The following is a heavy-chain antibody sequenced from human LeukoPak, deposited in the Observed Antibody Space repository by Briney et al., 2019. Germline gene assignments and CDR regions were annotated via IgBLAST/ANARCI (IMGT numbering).Heavy chain of an antibody. V-gene: IGHV6-1*01. CDR1: GDSVSSNSAA. J-gene: IGHJ4*02. D-gene: IGHD1-1*01. Sequence: SQTLSLTCAISGDSVSSNSAAWVWIRQSPSRGLEWLGMTYYRSKWYHDYAVSVKSRITVTSDTSKNQFSLQLNSVTPEDAAVYYCARTTQGILDYWGQGTLVTVSS. CDR3: ARTTQGILDY. CDR2: TYYRSKWYH.